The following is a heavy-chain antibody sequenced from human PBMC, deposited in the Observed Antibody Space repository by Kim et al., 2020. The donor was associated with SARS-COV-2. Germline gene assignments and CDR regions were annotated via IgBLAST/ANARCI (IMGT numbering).Heavy chain of an antibody. V-gene: IGHV3-9*01. CDR2: INWNRGSI. Sequence: GGSLRLSCAASGFTFGDYAMHWVRQAPGKGLEWVSGINWNRGSIGYADSVKGRFTISRDNAKNSLYLQMDSLRAEDSALYYCAKDRSYSVTYYGHAFHIWGQGTTVTVAS. CDR3: AKDRSYSVTYYGHAFHI. CDR1: GFTFGDYA. D-gene: IGHD1-26*01. J-gene: IGHJ3*02.